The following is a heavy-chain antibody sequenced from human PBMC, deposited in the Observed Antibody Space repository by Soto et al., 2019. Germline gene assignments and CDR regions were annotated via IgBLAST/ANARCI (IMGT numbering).Heavy chain of an antibody. V-gene: IGHV1-46*01. Sequence: ASVKVSCKTSGYSFTTYLMHWVRQAPGQGLEWMGILNPTAGRTSYSQKFQGRVTMTSDASTSTAYMELTGLRSDDTAVYYCARDLSYSSSWRPFDPWGQGTLVTVSS. CDR2: LNPTAGRT. CDR3: ARDLSYSSSWRPFDP. J-gene: IGHJ5*02. CDR1: GYSFTTYL. D-gene: IGHD6-13*01.